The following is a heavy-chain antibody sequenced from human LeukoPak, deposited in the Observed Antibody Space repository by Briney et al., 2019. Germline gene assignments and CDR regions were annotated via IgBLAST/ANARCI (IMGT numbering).Heavy chain of an antibody. CDR3: AREANYGFDN. J-gene: IGHJ4*02. D-gene: IGHD4/OR15-4a*01. Sequence: ASVTVSFKGSGYTFDSYAISWVRQAPGQGLEWMGWISAYNGNTNYAQIVQGRVTMTTDTSTSTAYMELRSLTSDDTAVYYCAREANYGFDNWGQGTLVTVSS. CDR1: GYTFDSYA. CDR2: ISAYNGNT. V-gene: IGHV1-18*01.